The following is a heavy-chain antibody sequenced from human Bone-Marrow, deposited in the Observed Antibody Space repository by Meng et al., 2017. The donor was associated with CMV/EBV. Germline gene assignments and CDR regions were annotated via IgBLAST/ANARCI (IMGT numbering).Heavy chain of an antibody. D-gene: IGHD5-12*01. CDR2: INPNSGGT. J-gene: IGHJ6*02. V-gene: IGHV1-2*02. Sequence: ASVKVSCKASRYTFTGYYMHWVRQAPGQGLEWMGWINPNSGGTNYAQKFQGRVTMTRDTSISTDYMELRRLRSDDTAVYYCARVIVATLGYYYGMDVWGQGNTVTVSS. CDR3: ARVIVATLGYYYGMDV. CDR1: RYTFTGYY.